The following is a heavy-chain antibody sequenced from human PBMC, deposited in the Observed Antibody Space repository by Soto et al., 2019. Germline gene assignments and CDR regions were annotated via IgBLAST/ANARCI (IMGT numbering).Heavy chain of an antibody. J-gene: IGHJ6*02. CDR1: GLTFSSFD. CDR2: IGAPGDT. D-gene: IGHD5-12*01. V-gene: IGHV3-13*01. Sequence: QTGGSLRLSCAASGLTFSSFDMHWVRQATGKGLEWVAGIGAPGDTYYRGSVKGRFTISRENAKNSVYLQMNSLRAGDTAVYYCAREYGGLRGGMDVWGQGTTVTVSS. CDR3: AREYGGLRGGMDV.